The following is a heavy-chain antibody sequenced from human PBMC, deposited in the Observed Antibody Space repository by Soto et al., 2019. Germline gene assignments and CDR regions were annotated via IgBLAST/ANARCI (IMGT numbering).Heavy chain of an antibody. V-gene: IGHV4-31*03. CDR2: IYNCGTT. CDR1: GGSITRGGYY. J-gene: IGHJ5*02. Sequence: QVQLQESGPGLVKPSETLSLTCTVSGGSITRGGYYWSWIRQHPGKGLKWIGYIYNCGTTYYNPSLKSRVTISVDTSKNQFSLKLTSVTAAGTAVYYCARDPAPWGQGTLVTVSS. CDR3: ARDPAP.